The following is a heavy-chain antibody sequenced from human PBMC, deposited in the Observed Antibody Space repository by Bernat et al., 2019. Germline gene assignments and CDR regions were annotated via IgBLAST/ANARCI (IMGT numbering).Heavy chain of an antibody. CDR2: ISYDGSNK. D-gene: IGHD2-8*01. J-gene: IGHJ6*02. V-gene: IGHV3-30*18. Sequence: QVQLVESGGGVVQPGRSLRLSCAASGFTFSSYGMHWVRQAPGKGLEWVAVISYDGSNKYDADCVKGRLTISRDNSKKTLYMQMSSLRAEDTAVYYGAKDVFTGGSHPDAGGYYYYGMDVWGQGTTVTVSS. CDR3: AKDVFTGGSHPDAGGYYYYGMDV. CDR1: GFTFSSYG.